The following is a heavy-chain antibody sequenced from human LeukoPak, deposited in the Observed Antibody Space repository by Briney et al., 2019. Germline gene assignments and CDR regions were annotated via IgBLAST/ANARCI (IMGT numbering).Heavy chain of an antibody. CDR1: GGTFSSYA. V-gene: IGHV1-2*02. CDR2: INPKSGGT. CDR3: ARKTLEVDFWIDY. D-gene: IGHD3/OR15-3a*01. Sequence: ASVKVSCKASGGTFSSYAISWVRQAPGQGLEWMGWINPKSGGTDYAQNFQGRVSMTRDTSISTAYMELSRLRSDDTAVYYCARKTLEVDFWIDYWGQGTLVTASS. J-gene: IGHJ4*02.